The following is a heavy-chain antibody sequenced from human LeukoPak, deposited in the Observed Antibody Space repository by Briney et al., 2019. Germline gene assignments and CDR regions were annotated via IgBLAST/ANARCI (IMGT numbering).Heavy chain of an antibody. CDR1: GFTFSSYW. J-gene: IGHJ4*02. CDR2: IKQDGSEK. CDR3: ARDHYYDSSGYYMLLGY. D-gene: IGHD3-22*01. V-gene: IGHV3-7*01. Sequence: GGSLRLSCAASGFTFSSYWMSWVRQAPGKGLEWVANIKQDGSEKYYVDSVKGRFTISRDNAKNSLYLQMNSLRAEDTAVYYCARDHYYDSSGYYMLLGYWGQGTLVTVSS.